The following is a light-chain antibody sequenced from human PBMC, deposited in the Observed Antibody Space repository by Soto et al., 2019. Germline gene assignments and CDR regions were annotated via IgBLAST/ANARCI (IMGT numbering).Light chain of an antibody. CDR2: DAS. Sequence: EIVLPQSPATLSLSPGERATLSCRGSQSVSRYLAWYQQKPGQAPRLLIYDASNRATGIPARFSGSGSGTDFALTIRRLEPEDFAVYYCQQRSNWPLTFGGGTKVESK. CDR1: QSVSRY. J-gene: IGKJ4*01. V-gene: IGKV3-11*01. CDR3: QQRSNWPLT.